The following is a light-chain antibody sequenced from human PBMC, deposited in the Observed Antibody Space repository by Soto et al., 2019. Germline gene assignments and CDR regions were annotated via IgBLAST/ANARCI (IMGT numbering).Light chain of an antibody. CDR3: QQAKRFSRT. CDR1: QGISNW. J-gene: IGKJ4*01. CDR2: AAS. Sequence: DIQMTQSPSSVSASVGDRVTITCRASQGISNWLAWYQQKPGKAPKLLIYAASSLQSEVPSRFSGSGSRTDFTLTISSLQPEDFATYYCQQAKRFSRTVGGGTKVDSK. V-gene: IGKV1-12*01.